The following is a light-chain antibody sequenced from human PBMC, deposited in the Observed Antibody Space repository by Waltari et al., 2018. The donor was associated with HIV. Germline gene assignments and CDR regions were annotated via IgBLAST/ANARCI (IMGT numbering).Light chain of an antibody. CDR3: SSYTSSITLVL. V-gene: IGLV2-14*01. CDR2: EVS. J-gene: IGLJ2*01. Sequence: QSALTQPASVSGSPGQSITISCTGTSSDVGGYNYVSWYQKHPGKAPKLMIYEVSNRPSGVSNRFSGSKAGNTASLTISGLQAEDEANYYCSSYTSSITLVLFGGGTKLTVL. CDR1: SSDVGGYNY.